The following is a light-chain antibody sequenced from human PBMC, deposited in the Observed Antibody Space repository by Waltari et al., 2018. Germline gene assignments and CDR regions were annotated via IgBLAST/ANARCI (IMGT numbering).Light chain of an antibody. CDR2: KAS. V-gene: IGKV1-5*03. CDR1: QSISSW. Sequence: DIQMTQSPSTLSASVGDRVTITCRASQSISSWLAWYQQKPGKAPKLLIYKASSLESGVPSRFSGSGSGTEFTLTISSLQPDDLATFYCQQYNSYPLTFGGGTRVEIK. J-gene: IGKJ4*01. CDR3: QQYNSYPLT.